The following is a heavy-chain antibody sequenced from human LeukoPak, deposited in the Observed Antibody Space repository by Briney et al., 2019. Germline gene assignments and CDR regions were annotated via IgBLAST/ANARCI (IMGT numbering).Heavy chain of an antibody. CDR3: ARATTGYSSGWYKFVDAFDI. J-gene: IGHJ3*02. V-gene: IGHV5-51*01. CDR1: GYSFTSYW. CDR2: IYPGDSDT. Sequence: GESLKISCKGSGYSFTSYWIGWVRQMPGKGLEWMGIIYPGDSDTRYSPSLQGQVTMSVDKSISTAYLQWSSLKASDTAIYYCARATTGYSSGWYKFVDAFDIWGQGTMVTVSS. D-gene: IGHD6-19*01.